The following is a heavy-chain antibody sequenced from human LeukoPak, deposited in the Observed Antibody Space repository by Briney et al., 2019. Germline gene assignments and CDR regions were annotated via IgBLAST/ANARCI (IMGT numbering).Heavy chain of an antibody. CDR2: IIPILGIA. CDR1: GGTFSSYA. CDR3: AREREDDYVWGSYRSDY. Sequence: SVTVSCKASGGTFSSYAISWVRQAPGQGLEWMGRIIPILGIANYAQKFQGRVTITADKSTSTAYMELSSLRSEDTAVYYCAREREDDYVWGSYRSDYWGRGTLVTVSS. V-gene: IGHV1-69*04. J-gene: IGHJ4*02. D-gene: IGHD3-16*02.